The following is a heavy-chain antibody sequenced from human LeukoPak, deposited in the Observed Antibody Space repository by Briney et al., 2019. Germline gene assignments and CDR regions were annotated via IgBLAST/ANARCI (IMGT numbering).Heavy chain of an antibody. D-gene: IGHD3-22*01. Sequence: SETLSLTCTVSGGSISSGGYYWSWIRQPPGKGLEWIGYIYYSGSTYYNPSLKSRVTISVDTSKNQFSLKLSSVTAADTAVYYCARGNYYDSSGLDYWGQGTLVTVSS. V-gene: IGHV4-30-4*01. CDR3: ARGNYYDSSGLDY. CDR2: IYYSGST. J-gene: IGHJ4*02. CDR1: GGSISSGGYY.